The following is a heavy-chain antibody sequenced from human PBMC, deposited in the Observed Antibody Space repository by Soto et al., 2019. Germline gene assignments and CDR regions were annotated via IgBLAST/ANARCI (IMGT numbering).Heavy chain of an antibody. V-gene: IGHV3-33*01. CDR3: ARAVYYGSGSYSRFDY. Sequence: QVQLVESGGGVVQPGRSLRLSCAASGFTFSSYGMHWVRQAPGKGLEWVAVIWYDGSNKYYADSVKGRFTISRDNSKNTLYLQMNSLRAEDTAVYYCARAVYYGSGSYSRFDYWGQGTLVTVSS. CDR2: IWYDGSNK. D-gene: IGHD3-10*01. CDR1: GFTFSSYG. J-gene: IGHJ4*02.